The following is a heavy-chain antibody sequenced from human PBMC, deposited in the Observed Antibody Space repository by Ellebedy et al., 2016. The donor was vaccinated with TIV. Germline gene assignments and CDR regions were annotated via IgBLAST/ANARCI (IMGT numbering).Heavy chain of an antibody. D-gene: IGHD5-12*01. CDR3: ARDRAIVATIPLDY. J-gene: IGHJ4*02. CDR2: IKQDGSEK. V-gene: IGHV3-7*01. Sequence: GESLKISXAASGFTFSSYAMHWVRQAPGKGLEWVANIKQDGSEKYYVDSVKGRFTISRDNAKNSLYLQMNSLRAEDTAVYYCARDRAIVATIPLDYWGQGTLVTVSS. CDR1: GFTFSSYA.